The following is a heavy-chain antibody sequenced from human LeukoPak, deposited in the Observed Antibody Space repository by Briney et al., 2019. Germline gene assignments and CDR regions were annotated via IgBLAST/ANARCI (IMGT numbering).Heavy chain of an antibody. V-gene: IGHV1-46*01. CDR3: AQELRDAFDI. CDR2: INPSGGST. CDR1: GYTFTSYY. J-gene: IGHJ3*02. Sequence: GASVKVSCKASGYTFTSYYMHWVRQAPGQGLEWLGIINPSGGSTSYAQKFQGRVTMTRDMSRSTVYMELSSLRSEDTGVYYCAQELRDAFDIWGQGTMVTVSS.